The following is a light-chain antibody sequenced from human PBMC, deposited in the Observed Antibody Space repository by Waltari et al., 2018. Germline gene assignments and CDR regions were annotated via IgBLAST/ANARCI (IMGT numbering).Light chain of an antibody. CDR3: NSYAGSNSVL. J-gene: IGLJ2*01. CDR2: DVS. V-gene: IGLV2-8*01. Sequence: QSALTQPPSASGSPGQSVTISCTGTSSDVGGYNCVSWYQQHPGKAPKLMLYDVSKRPSGVPDRFSGSKSGNTAYLTVSVLQAEDEADYYCNSYAGSNSVLFGAGTKLTVL. CDR1: SSDVGGYNC.